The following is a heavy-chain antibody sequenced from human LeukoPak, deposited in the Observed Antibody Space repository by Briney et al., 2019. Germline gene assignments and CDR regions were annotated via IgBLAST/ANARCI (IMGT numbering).Heavy chain of an antibody. V-gene: IGHV1-2*06. J-gene: IGHJ4*02. CDR3: MREPDDYFDY. CDR2: LNPNSGDT. CDR1: GYTFTGYY. Sequence: ASVKVSCKASGYTFTGYYMHWVRQAPGQGLEWMGRLNPNSGDTNYAQRFQGRVTMTRDTSISTAYMELSRLTSDDTAVYYCMREPDDYFDYWGQGTLVTVFS.